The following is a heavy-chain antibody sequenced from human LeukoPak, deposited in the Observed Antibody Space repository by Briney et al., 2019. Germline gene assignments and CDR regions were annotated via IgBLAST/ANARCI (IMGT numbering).Heavy chain of an antibody. CDR3: ARDGAYGERFDY. D-gene: IGHD4-17*01. CDR2: ISSSSSYI. Sequence: GGFLRLSCAASGFTFSSYSMNWVRQAPGKGLEWVSSISSSSSYIYYADSVKGRFTISRDNAKNSLYLQMNSLRAEDTAVYYCARDGAYGERFDYWGQGTLVTVSS. J-gene: IGHJ4*02. V-gene: IGHV3-21*01. CDR1: GFTFSSYS.